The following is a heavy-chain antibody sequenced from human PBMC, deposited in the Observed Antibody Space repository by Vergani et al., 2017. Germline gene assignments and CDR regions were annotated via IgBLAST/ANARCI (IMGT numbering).Heavy chain of an antibody. CDR3: ARVTYYYGSGREFDP. D-gene: IGHD3-10*01. V-gene: IGHV5-51*03. CDR1: GYSFTSYW. J-gene: IGHJ5*02. CDR2: IYPGDSDT. Sequence: EVQLVQSGAEVTKPGESLKISCKGSGYSFTSYWIGWVRQMPGKGLEWMGIIYPGDSDTRYSPSFQGQVTISADKSISTAYLQWSSLKASDTAMYYCARVTYYYGSGREFDPWGQGTLVTVSS.